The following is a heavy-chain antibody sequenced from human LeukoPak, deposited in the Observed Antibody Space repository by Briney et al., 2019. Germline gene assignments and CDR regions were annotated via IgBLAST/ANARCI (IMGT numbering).Heavy chain of an antibody. Sequence: GASVKVSCKASGYTFTSYGISWVRQAPGQGLEWMGWISAYNGDTNYAQKLQGRVTMTTDTSTSTAYMELRSLRSDDTAVYYCARDKVVVAAGLEDFDYWGQGTLVTVSS. CDR1: GYTFTSYG. J-gene: IGHJ4*02. CDR2: ISAYNGDT. V-gene: IGHV1-18*01. CDR3: ARDKVVVAAGLEDFDY. D-gene: IGHD2-15*01.